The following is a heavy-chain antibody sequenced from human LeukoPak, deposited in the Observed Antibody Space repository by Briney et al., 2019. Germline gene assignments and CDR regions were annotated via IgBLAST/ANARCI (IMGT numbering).Heavy chain of an antibody. V-gene: IGHV3-23*01. CDR1: GFTFSSYW. Sequence: GGSLRLSCAASGFTFSSYWMSWVRQAPGKGLEWVSAISGSGGSTYYADSVKGRFTISRDNSKNYLQMNSLRADDTAVYYCAKGGLWFGDLRNLLDLDYWGQGTLVTVSS. CDR2: ISGSGGST. D-gene: IGHD3-10*01. CDR3: AKGGLWFGDLRNLLDLDY. J-gene: IGHJ4*02.